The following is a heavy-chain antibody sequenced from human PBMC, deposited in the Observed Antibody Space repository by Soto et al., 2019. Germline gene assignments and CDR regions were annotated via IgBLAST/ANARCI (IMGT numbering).Heavy chain of an antibody. CDR3: AKARIMITFGGVIVIHPLK. CDR1: GFTFSSYA. J-gene: IGHJ4*02. Sequence: PGGSLRLSCAASGFTFSSYAMSWVRQAPGKGLEWVSAISGSGGSTYYADSVKGRFTISRDNSKNTLYLQMNSLRAEDTAVYYCAKARIMITFGGVIVIHPLKWGQGTLVTVSS. D-gene: IGHD3-16*02. CDR2: ISGSGGST. V-gene: IGHV3-23*01.